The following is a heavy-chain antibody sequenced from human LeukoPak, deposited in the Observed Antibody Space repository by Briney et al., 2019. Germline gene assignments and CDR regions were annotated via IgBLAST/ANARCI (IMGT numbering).Heavy chain of an antibody. CDR2: IYYSGST. J-gene: IGHJ4*02. Sequence: SETLSLTCTVSGGSISSYYRSWIRQPPGKGLEWIGYIYYSGSTNYNPSLKSRVTISVDTSKNQFSLKLSSVTAADTAVYYCARDSGIEYFDWLPFDYWGQGTLVTVSS. V-gene: IGHV4-59*01. CDR1: GGSISSYY. D-gene: IGHD3-9*01. CDR3: ARDSGIEYFDWLPFDY.